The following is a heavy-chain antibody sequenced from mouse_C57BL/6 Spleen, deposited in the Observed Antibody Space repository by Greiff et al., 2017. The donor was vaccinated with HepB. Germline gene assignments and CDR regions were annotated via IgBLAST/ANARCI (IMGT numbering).Heavy chain of an antibody. J-gene: IGHJ3*01. CDR3: ALYYGSSYEGFAY. CDR1: GYTFTDHT. CDR2: IYPRDGST. V-gene: IGHV1-78*01. D-gene: IGHD1-1*01. Sequence: VKLMESDAELVKPGASVKISCKVSGYTFTDHTIHWMKQRPEQGLEWIGYIYPRDGSTKYNEKFKGKATLTADKSSSTAYMQLNSLTSEDSAVYFCALYYGSSYEGFAYWGQGTLVTVSA.